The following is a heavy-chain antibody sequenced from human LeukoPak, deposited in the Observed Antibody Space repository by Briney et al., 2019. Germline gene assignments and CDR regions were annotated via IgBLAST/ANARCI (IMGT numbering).Heavy chain of an antibody. CDR2: LSGSGITT. V-gene: IGHV3-23*01. J-gene: IGHJ4*01. CDR3: AKGIYSSGWSYFDY. Sequence: GGSLRLSCAASGFTFSNSAMSWVRQAPGKGLEWVSTLSGSGITTYYADSAKGRFTISRDNSKNTLYLQMNSLRAEDMAVYYCAKGIYSSGWSYFDYWGHGTLVTVSS. D-gene: IGHD6-19*01. CDR1: GFTFSNSA.